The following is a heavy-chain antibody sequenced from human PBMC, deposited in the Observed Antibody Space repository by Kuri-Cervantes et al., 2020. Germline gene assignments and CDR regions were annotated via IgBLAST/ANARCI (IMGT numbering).Heavy chain of an antibody. J-gene: IGHJ4*02. CDR3: AREGNWDLADY. V-gene: IGHV3-21*03. CDR2: ISSMSNYI. D-gene: IGHD7-27*01. CDR1: GFTFSTYS. Sequence: GESLKISCAASGFTFSTYSMNWVRQAPGKGLEWVSSISSMSNYIYYADSVKGRFTISRDNAKNSLYLQMNSLRAEDTAVYYCAREGNWDLADYWGQGTLVTVSS.